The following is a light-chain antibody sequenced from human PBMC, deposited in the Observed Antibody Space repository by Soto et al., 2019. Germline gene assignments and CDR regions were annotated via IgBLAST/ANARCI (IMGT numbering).Light chain of an antibody. CDR2: GAF. CDR3: QKRNTWPPVT. CDR1: QSVSSY. J-gene: IGKJ5*01. Sequence: LAHSPTTLSLSPGERATLSCRPSQSVSSYLAWYQQKPGQAPRLLIYGAFNRATGIPARFSGSGSGADFTLTISSLEPEDFAIYYCQKRNTWPPVTFGQGTRLENK. V-gene: IGKV3-11*01.